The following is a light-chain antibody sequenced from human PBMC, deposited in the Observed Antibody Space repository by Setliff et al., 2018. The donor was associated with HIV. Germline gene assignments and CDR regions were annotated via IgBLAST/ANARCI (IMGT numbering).Light chain of an antibody. CDR3: SSYTSSSTLKI. CDR1: SSDVGGYNY. J-gene: IGLJ2*01. CDR2: DVS. Sequence: QSALAQPASVSGSPGQSITISCTGTSSDVGGYNYVSWYQQHPGKAPELMIYDVSKRPSGVSNRFSGSKSGNTASLTISGLQAEDEADYHCSSYTSSSTLKIFGGGTKVTVL. V-gene: IGLV2-14*01.